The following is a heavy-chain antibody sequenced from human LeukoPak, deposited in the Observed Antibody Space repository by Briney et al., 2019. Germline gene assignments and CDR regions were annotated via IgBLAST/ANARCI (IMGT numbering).Heavy chain of an antibody. CDR2: INSDGSST. CDR1: GFTFSSYW. D-gene: IGHD2-2*01. Sequence: GGSLRLSCAASGFTFSSYWMHWVRQAPGKGLVSVSRINSDGSSTSYADSVKGRFTISRDNAKNTLYLQMNSLRAEDTAVYYCARVFGACSSTSCRWTDAFDIWGQGTMVTVSS. V-gene: IGHV3-74*01. J-gene: IGHJ3*02. CDR3: ARVFGACSSTSCRWTDAFDI.